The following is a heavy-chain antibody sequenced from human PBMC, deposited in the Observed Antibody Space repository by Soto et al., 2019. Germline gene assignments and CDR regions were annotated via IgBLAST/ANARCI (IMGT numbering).Heavy chain of an antibody. V-gene: IGHV3-53*01. CDR3: AREYCSSTSCHGFDP. CDR2: IYSGGST. J-gene: IGHJ5*02. Sequence: HPGGSLRLSCAASGFTVSSNYMSWVRQAPGKGLEWVSVIYSGGSTYYADSVKGRFTISRDNSKNTLYLQMNSLRAEDTAVYYCAREYCSSTSCHGFDPWGQGTLVTVSS. CDR1: GFTVSSNY. D-gene: IGHD2-2*01.